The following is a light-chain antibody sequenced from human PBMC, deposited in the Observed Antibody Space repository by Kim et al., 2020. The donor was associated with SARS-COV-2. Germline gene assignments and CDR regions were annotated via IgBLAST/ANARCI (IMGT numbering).Light chain of an antibody. Sequence: GQSITISCTGTSSDVGDYNYVSWYQQHPGKAPKSIIFDVSNRPSGVSDRFSGSKSGNTASLTISGLQAEDEADYYCSSYSGTSPYVFGTGTKVTVL. V-gene: IGLV2-14*03. CDR2: DVS. J-gene: IGLJ1*01. CDR1: SSDVGDYNY. CDR3: SSYSGTSPYV.